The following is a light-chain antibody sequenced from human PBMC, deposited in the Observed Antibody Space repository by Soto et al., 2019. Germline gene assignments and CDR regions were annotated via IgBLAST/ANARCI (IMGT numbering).Light chain of an antibody. CDR2: DTS. CDR3: QQYDSSPWT. Sequence: EIVLTQSPGTLSLSPGERATLSCRASQRVSGSYLALYQQTPGQAPRLLVYDTSYRATGVPDRFSGSGSGTDFTLTISRLEPEDSAVYYCQQYDSSPWTFGQGTKVDIK. J-gene: IGKJ1*01. V-gene: IGKV3-20*01. CDR1: QRVSGSY.